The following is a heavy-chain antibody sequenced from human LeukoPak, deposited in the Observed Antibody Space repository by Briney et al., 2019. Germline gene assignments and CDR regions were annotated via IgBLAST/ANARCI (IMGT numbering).Heavy chain of an antibody. CDR3: ARDQTGITVAATGWFDA. D-gene: IGHD6-19*01. Sequence: GGSLRLSCAASGFTFSDYYMSWIRQAPGRGLEWVSYINNSGTTRYYVDSVKGRFTISRDNAKNSLYLQMNSLRAEDTAVYYCARDQTGITVAATGWFDAWGQGTLVTVSS. CDR2: INNSGTTR. CDR1: GFTFSDYY. V-gene: IGHV3-11*04. J-gene: IGHJ5*02.